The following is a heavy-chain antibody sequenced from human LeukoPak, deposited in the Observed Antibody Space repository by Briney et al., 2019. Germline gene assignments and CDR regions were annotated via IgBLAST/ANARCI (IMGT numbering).Heavy chain of an antibody. CDR1: GGSISSYY. Sequence: PSETLSLTCTVSGGSISSYYWSWIRQPPGKGLEWIGYIHYRGSTNYNPSLKSRVTISVDTSKNQFSLKLSSVTAADTAVYYCASGSGHSYGSVNFDYWGQGTLVTVSS. V-gene: IGHV4-59*08. J-gene: IGHJ4*02. CDR2: IHYRGST. D-gene: IGHD5-18*01. CDR3: ASGSGHSYGSVNFDY.